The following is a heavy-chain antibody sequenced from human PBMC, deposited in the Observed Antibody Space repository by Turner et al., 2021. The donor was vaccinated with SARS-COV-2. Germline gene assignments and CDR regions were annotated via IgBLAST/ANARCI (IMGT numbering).Heavy chain of an antibody. D-gene: IGHD5-18*01. V-gene: IGHV4-39*01. CDR1: GGSISSSSYY. CDR3: ASTVWLRGVFDI. Sequence: QLQLQESGTGLVKPSETLSRTCTVSGGSISSSSYYWGWIRQPPGKGLEWIGSIYYSGSTYDNPSLKSRVTTSVDTSKNQFSLKMSSVTAADTAEYYCASTVWLRGVFDIWGQGTMVTVSS. CDR2: IYYSGST. J-gene: IGHJ3*02.